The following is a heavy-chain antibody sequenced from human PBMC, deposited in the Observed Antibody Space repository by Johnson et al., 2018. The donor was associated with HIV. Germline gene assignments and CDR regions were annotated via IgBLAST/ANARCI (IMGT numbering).Heavy chain of an antibody. Sequence: QVQLLESGGGVVQPWRSLRLSCAASGFTFSTYALHWVRQAPGKGLEWVAVISYDGSNKYYVDSVKGRFTISRDNSKNTLYLQMNSLRAEDTAVYYCARGRWLQLDAFDLWGQGTMVSVPS. D-gene: IGHD5-24*01. V-gene: IGHV3-30*04. CDR2: ISYDGSNK. CDR1: GFTFSTYA. J-gene: IGHJ3*01. CDR3: ARGRWLQLDAFDL.